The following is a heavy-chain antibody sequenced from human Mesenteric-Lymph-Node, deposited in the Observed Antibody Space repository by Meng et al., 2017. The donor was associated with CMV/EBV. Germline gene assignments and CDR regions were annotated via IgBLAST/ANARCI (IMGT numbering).Heavy chain of an antibody. CDR3: ATQPYCGDECYFDY. CDR2: ISGTGGST. CDR1: GFTFSNYA. V-gene: IGHV3-23*01. J-gene: IGHJ4*02. D-gene: IGHD2-21*01. Sequence: GESLKISCAASGFTFSNYAMYWVRQAPGKGLEWVSAISGTGGSTYYADSVKGRFTISRDNAKNSLYLQMNSLRAEDTAVYYCATQPYCGDECYFDYWGQGTLVTVSS.